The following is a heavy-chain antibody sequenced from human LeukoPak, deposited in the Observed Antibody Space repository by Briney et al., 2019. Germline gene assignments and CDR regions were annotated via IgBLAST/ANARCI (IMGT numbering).Heavy chain of an antibody. V-gene: IGHV4-59*01. CDR1: GGSISPYY. J-gene: IGHJ6*02. CDR3: ARVSIVYGMDV. CDR2: ILYSGTTT. Sequence: PSETLSLTCTVSGGSISPYYWSWIRQTPGKGLEWIGYILYSGTTTNYNPSLKSRVTISVDTSKNQFSLKLSSATAADTAVYYCARVSIVYGMDVWGQGTTVTVSS. D-gene: IGHD3-3*02.